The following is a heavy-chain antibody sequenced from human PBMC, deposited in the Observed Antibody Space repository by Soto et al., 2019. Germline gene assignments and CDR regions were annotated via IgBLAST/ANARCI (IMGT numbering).Heavy chain of an antibody. CDR2: IIPIFGTA. D-gene: IGHD3-16*02. J-gene: IGHJ4*02. CDR3: ARAKDDYVWGSYRSSFDY. V-gene: IGHV1-69*01. CDR1: GGTFSSYA. Sequence: QVQLVQSGAEVKKPGSSVKVSCKASGGTFSSYALSWVRQAPGQGLEWMGGIIPIFGTANYAQKFQGRVTITADESTSTAYMELSSLRSEDTAVYYCARAKDDYVWGSYRSSFDYWGQGTLVTVSS.